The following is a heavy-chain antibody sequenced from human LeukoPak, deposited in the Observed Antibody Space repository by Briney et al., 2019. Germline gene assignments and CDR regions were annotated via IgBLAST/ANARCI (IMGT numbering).Heavy chain of an antibody. D-gene: IGHD6-6*01. CDR3: AKIGGSIAAREDY. CDR1: GFTFSSYW. J-gene: IGHJ4*02. CDR2: IKQDGSEK. V-gene: IGHV3-7*03. Sequence: PGGSLRLSCAASGFTFSSYWMSWVRQAPGKGLEWVANIKQDGSEKYYVDSVKGRFTISRDNAKNSLYLQMNSLRAEDTAVYYCAKIGGSIAAREDYWGQGTLVTVSS.